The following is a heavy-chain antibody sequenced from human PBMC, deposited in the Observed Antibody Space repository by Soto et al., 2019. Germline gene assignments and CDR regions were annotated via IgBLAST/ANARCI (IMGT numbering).Heavy chain of an antibody. J-gene: IGHJ4*02. CDR2: INSDGSST. V-gene: IGHV3-74*01. CDR3: ARSDYGDLFDY. Sequence: EVQLVESGGGLVQPGGSLRLSCAASGFTFSSYWMHWVRQAPGKGLVWVSRINSDGSSTSYAASVKGRFTISRDNGKNTLYLQMNSLRAEDTAEYYCARSDYGDLFDYWGQGTLVTVSS. D-gene: IGHD4-17*01. CDR1: GFTFSSYW.